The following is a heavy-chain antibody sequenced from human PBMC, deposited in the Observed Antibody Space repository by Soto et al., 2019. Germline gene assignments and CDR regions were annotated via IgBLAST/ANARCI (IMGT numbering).Heavy chain of an antibody. Sequence: PSETLSLTCTVSGGSISSYYWSWIRQPPGKGLEWIGYIYYSGSTNYNPSLKSRVTISVDTSKNQFSLKLSSVTAADTAVYYCARASTVTTGYYYYGMDVWGQGTTVTVS. D-gene: IGHD4-17*01. CDR3: ARASTVTTGYYYYGMDV. V-gene: IGHV4-59*01. J-gene: IGHJ6*02. CDR1: GGSISSYY. CDR2: IYYSGST.